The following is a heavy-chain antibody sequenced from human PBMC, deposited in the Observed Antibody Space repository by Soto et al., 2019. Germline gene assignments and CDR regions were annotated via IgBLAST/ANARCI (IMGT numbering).Heavy chain of an antibody. V-gene: IGHV3-23*01. Sequence: PGGSLRLSCAASGFTFSDYAISWFRQAPGKGLEWVSSISSGGGSPYYADSVKGRFTISRNNSKNTLFLQMNSLRAEDTAVYYCAKGDGRIVPRHFDYWGQGTLVTVSS. CDR1: GFTFSDYA. CDR2: ISSGGGSP. D-gene: IGHD1-26*01. J-gene: IGHJ4*02. CDR3: AKGDGRIVPRHFDY.